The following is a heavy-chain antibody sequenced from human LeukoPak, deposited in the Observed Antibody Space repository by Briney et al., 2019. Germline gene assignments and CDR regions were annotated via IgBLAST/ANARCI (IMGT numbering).Heavy chain of an antibody. V-gene: IGHV1-18*01. D-gene: IGHD4-23*01. CDR1: GYTFTSYS. J-gene: IGHJ6*02. CDR2: ISAYNGNT. Sequence: GASVKVSCKASGYTFTSYSISWVRQAPGQGLEWMGWISAYNGNTNYAQKLQGRVTMTTDTSTSTAYMELRSLRSDDTAVYYCARDGTLRWLNFDYYYGMDVWGQGTTVTVSS. CDR3: ARDGTLRWLNFDYYYGMDV.